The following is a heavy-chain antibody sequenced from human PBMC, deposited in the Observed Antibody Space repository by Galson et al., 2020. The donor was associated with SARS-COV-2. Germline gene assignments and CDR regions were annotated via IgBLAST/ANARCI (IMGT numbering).Heavy chain of an antibody. CDR3: AGAHCSGGSCYPYGMDV. Sequence: ESLKISCAASGFTFSSYAMSWVRQAPGKGLEWVSAISGSGGNTYYADSVKGRFTISRDNSKNTLYVQMNSLRVEDTAVYYCAGAHCSGGSCYPYGMDVWGQGTTVTVSS. J-gene: IGHJ6*02. D-gene: IGHD2-15*01. V-gene: IGHV3-23*01. CDR1: GFTFSSYA. CDR2: ISGSGGNT.